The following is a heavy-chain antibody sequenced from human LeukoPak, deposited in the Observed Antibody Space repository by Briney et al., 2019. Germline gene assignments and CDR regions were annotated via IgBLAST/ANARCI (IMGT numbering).Heavy chain of an antibody. J-gene: IGHJ4*02. CDR1: GFTFSSYA. V-gene: IGHV3-30-3*01. CDR2: ISYEGSNK. D-gene: IGHD4-17*01. CDR3: ARVSVPTEGLSGVDY. Sequence: HPGRSLRLSCAASGFTFSSYAMHWVRQAPGKGLEWVAVISYEGSNKYYANSVKGRFTISRDNSKNTLYLQMNSLRAEDTAVYYCARVSVPTEGLSGVDYWGQGTLVTVSS.